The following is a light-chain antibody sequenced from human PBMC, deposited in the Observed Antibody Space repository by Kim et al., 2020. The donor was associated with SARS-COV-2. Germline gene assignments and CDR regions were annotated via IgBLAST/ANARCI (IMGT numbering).Light chain of an antibody. Sequence: LSPGERVTLSCRASQSVSSIYLAWYQKKPGQAPRPLIHAASSRATGIPDRFSGSGSGTDFTLTISRLEPEDFAVYYCQQYDDSPYTFGQGTKLEI. CDR1: QSVSSIY. J-gene: IGKJ2*01. CDR2: AAS. V-gene: IGKV3-20*01. CDR3: QQYDDSPYT.